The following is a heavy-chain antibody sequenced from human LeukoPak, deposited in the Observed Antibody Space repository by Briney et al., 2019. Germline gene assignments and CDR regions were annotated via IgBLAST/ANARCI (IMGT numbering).Heavy chain of an antibody. CDR2: IDGSGSAI. Sequence: PGGSLRLSCAASGFTFSSYSMNWVRQAPGKGLEWVSYIDGSGSAIYYTDSVRGRFSISRDNAKNSLFLQMNSLRAEDTAVYYCGRSSSTTWYGSDYWGRGTLVTVSS. CDR1: GFTFSSYS. D-gene: IGHD6-13*01. V-gene: IGHV3-48*04. CDR3: GRSSSTTWYGSDY. J-gene: IGHJ4*02.